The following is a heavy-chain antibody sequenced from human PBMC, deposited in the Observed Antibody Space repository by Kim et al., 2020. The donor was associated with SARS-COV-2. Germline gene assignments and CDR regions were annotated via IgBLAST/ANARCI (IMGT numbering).Heavy chain of an antibody. V-gene: IGHV4-59*01. CDR3: ARDFSGSSVAPFDI. D-gene: IGHD2-15*01. Sequence: PSLRSRVTISVDTSKNQFSLRLSSVTAADTAVYSCARDFSGSSVAPFDIWGQGTMVTVSS. J-gene: IGHJ3*02.